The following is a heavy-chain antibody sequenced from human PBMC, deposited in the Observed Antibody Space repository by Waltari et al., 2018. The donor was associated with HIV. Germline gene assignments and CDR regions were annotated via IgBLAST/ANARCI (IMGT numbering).Heavy chain of an antibody. CDR1: GFTVSTKH. Sequence: EVQLVETGGDLTQPGGSLSLSCAASGFTVSTKHMGWAPQAPGKGLEWVLFLYSGGTPYYADSVKGRFTISRDSSENTVYLQMNSLRAEDTAVYYCTRGPPSGYWYFDLWGRGTLVTVSS. J-gene: IGHJ2*01. CDR3: TRGPPSGYWYFDL. V-gene: IGHV3-53*02. D-gene: IGHD3-10*01. CDR2: LYSGGTP.